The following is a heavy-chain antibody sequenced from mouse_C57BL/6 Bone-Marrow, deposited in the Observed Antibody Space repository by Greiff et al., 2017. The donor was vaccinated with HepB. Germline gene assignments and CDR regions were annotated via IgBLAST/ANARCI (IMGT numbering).Heavy chain of an antibody. D-gene: IGHD2-3*01. Sequence: DVKLQESGPGLVKPSQSLSLTCSVTGYSITSGYYWNWIRQFPGNKLEWMGYISYDGSNNYNPSLKNRISITRDTSKNQFFLKLNSVTTEDTATYYCARDPGYDGYYVNYAMDYWGQGTSVTVSS. CDR1: GYSITSGYY. CDR3: ARDPGYDGYYVNYAMDY. J-gene: IGHJ4*01. CDR2: ISYDGSN. V-gene: IGHV3-6*01.